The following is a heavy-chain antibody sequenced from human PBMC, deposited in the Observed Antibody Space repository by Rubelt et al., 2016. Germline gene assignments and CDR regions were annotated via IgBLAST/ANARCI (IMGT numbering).Heavy chain of an antibody. D-gene: IGHD3-3*01. CDR1: GFTFSSYG. Sequence: QVQLVESGGGVVQPGRSLRLSCAASGFTFSSYGMHWVRQAPGKGLEWVAVIWYDGSNKYYADSVKGRFTISRDNSKNTLYLQMNSLRAEDTAVYYCARGVADYYHYYMDVWGKGTTVTVSS. J-gene: IGHJ6*03. CDR2: IWYDGSNK. CDR3: ARGVADYYHYYMDV. V-gene: IGHV3-33*01.